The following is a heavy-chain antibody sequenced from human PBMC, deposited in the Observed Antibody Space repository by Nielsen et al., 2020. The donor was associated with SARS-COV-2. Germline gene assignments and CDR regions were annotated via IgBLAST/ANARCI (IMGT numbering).Heavy chain of an antibody. CDR1: GFTFSSYA. J-gene: IGHJ5*02. CDR3: ARDLTFGAYWFDP. CDR2: IWYDGGNE. V-gene: IGHV3-33*01. Sequence: GESLKISCAASGFTFSSYAMHWVRQAPGKGLEWVAVIWYDGGNEYYADSVRGRFTISRDLSKNTVYLQMSSLRVEDTAVYYCARDLTFGAYWFDPWSQGTLVTVSS. D-gene: IGHD3/OR15-3a*01.